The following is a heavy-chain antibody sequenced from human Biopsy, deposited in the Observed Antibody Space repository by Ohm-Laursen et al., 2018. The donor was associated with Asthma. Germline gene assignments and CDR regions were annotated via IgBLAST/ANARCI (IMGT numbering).Heavy chain of an antibody. J-gene: IGHJ3*01. D-gene: IGHD3-9*01. CDR2: INAGDGNT. CDR3: ARTYYDFLTGQVNDAFAL. V-gene: IGHV1-3*01. CDR1: GYTFIHFA. Sequence: ASVKVSCKASGYTFIHFAIHWVRQAPGQRLEWMGWINAGDGNTKYSQKFQGRVTITRDTSASTAYMDLRSLRSEDTAMYYCARTYYDFLTGQVNDAFALWG.